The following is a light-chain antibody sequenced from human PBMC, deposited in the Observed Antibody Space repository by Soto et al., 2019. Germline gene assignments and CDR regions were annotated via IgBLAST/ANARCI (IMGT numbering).Light chain of an antibody. Sequence: SALAPPSSLSWSPGQSITLSCPGTSSDIGADNSVSWYQQHPGKAPQLMIYAVSHRPSRVSSRSSGSKSGNTISLTISGIQAEDEADYYCSSFTTSSHVVFGGGTKVTVL. CDR3: SSFTTSSHVV. V-gene: IGLV2-14*03. CDR2: AVS. CDR1: SSDIGADNS. J-gene: IGLJ2*01.